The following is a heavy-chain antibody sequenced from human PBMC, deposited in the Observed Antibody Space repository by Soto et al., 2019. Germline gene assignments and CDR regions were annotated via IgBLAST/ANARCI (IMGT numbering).Heavy chain of an antibody. CDR1: GFTFSTFD. D-gene: IGHD2-2*01. V-gene: IGHV3-23*01. CDR2: ITSGGRT. Sequence: EVQLLESGGGLIQPGGSLRLSCAASGFTFSTFDMSWVRQAPGKGLEYVSVITSGGRTYYAGSVRGRFTISRDNSKNTLYLQMISLRAEDTAIYYCAKVPAAIDYWGQGTLVTVSS. J-gene: IGHJ4*02. CDR3: AKVPAAIDY.